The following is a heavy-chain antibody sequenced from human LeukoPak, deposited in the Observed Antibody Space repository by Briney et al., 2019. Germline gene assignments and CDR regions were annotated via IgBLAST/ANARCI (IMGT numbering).Heavy chain of an antibody. J-gene: IGHJ4*02. CDR2: IYSGGST. Sequence: GGSLRLSCAASGFTVSSNYMSWVRQAPGQGLEWVSVIYSGGSTYYSDSVTGRFTISRDNSKNTLYLQMNSLRAEDTAVYYCAGSYSSSWPANFGYWGQGTLVTVSS. CDR3: AGSYSSSWPANFGY. CDR1: GFTVSSNY. D-gene: IGHD6-13*01. V-gene: IGHV3-53*01.